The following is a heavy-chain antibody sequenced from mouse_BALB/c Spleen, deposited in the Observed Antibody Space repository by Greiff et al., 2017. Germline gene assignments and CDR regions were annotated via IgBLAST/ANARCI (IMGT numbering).Heavy chain of an antibody. V-gene: IGHV3-8*02. CDR2: ISYSGST. D-gene: IGHD1-1*01. J-gene: IGHJ3*01. CDR3: ARWYYGAFAY. CDR1: GDSITSGY. Sequence: EVQRVESGPSLVKPSQTLSLTCSVTGDSITSGYWNWIRKFPGNKLEYMGYISYSGSTYYNPSLKSRISITRDTSKNQYYLQLNSVTTEDTATYYCARWYYGAFAYWGQGTLVTVSA.